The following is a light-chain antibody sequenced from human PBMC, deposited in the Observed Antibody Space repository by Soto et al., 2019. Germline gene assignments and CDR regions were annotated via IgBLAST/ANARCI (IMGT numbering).Light chain of an antibody. Sequence: QSVLTQPPSASGSPGQSVTISCTGTSSDVGGYNYVSWYQQHPGKAPKLMIYEVSKRPSGVPDRFSGSKSGNTASLTVSGLQAEDEGDYYCSSYAGSNIVFGTGTKVTVL. CDR1: SSDVGGYNY. J-gene: IGLJ1*01. V-gene: IGLV2-8*01. CDR3: SSYAGSNIV. CDR2: EVS.